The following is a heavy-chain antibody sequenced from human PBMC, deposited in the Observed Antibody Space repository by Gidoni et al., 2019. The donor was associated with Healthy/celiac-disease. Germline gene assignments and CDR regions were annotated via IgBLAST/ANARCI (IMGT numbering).Heavy chain of an antibody. CDR1: GGTFSSYA. Sequence: QVQLVQSGAEVKKPGSSVKVSCKASGGTFSSYATSWVRQASGQGLEWMGGGIPIFGTANYAQKFQGRVTITADESTSTAYMELSSLRSEDTAVYYCARSRSGSYSPLKDSDAFDIWGQGTMVTVSS. CDR2: GIPIFGTA. J-gene: IGHJ3*02. D-gene: IGHD1-26*01. CDR3: ARSRSGSYSPLKDSDAFDI. V-gene: IGHV1-69*01.